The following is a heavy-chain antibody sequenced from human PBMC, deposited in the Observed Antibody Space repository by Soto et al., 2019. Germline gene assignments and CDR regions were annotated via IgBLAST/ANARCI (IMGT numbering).Heavy chain of an antibody. V-gene: IGHV5-51*01. CDR2: IYPGDSDT. Sequence: PGETLMISCQCSGYSFTSYWIGWVRQMPGKGLEWMGIIYPGDSDTRYSPSFQGQVTISADKSISTASLQWSSLKASDAAMYYCDADARYYDLLTRYYSSAYKCFDHWGQGTLVTDS. CDR3: DADARYYDLLTRYYSSAYKCFDH. D-gene: IGHD3-9*01. CDR1: GYSFTSYW. J-gene: IGHJ5*02.